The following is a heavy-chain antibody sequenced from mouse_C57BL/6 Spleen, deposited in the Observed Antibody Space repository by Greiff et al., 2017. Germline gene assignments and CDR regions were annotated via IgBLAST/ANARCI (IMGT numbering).Heavy chain of an antibody. CDR2: IDPSDSET. CDR1: GYTFTSYW. Sequence: VQLQQPGAELVRPGSSVKLSCKASGYTFTSYWMHWVKQRPIQGLEWIGNIDPSDSETHYNQKFKDKATLTVDKSSSTAYMQLSSLTSEDSAVYYCAREGSYYCDYWGQGTTLTVSS. V-gene: IGHV1-52*01. CDR3: AREGSYYCDY. J-gene: IGHJ2*01.